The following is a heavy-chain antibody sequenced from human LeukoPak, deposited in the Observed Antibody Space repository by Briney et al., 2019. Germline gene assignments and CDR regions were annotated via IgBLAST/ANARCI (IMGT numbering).Heavy chain of an antibody. J-gene: IGHJ5*02. V-gene: IGHV3-64*01. CDR2: ISSNGGST. CDR1: GFTFSSYA. Sequence: GGSLRLSCAASGFTFSSYAMHWVRQAPGKGLEYVSAISSNGGSTYYANSVKGRFTISRDNSKNTLYLQMGSLRAEDMAVYYCARASRGSEIAAAFDPWGQGTLVTVSS. CDR3: ARASRGSEIAAAFDP. D-gene: IGHD6-13*01.